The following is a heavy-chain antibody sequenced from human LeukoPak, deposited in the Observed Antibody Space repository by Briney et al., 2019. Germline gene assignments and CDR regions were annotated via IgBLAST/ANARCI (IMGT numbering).Heavy chain of an antibody. J-gene: IGHJ6*03. CDR1: GYTFTSYG. Sequence: GASVKVSCKASGYTFTSYGISWVRQAPGQGLEWMGWISAYNGNTNYAQKLQGRVTMTTDTSTSTAYMELRSLRSDDTAVYYCARDPASGYDFWSGYYSYYYYYMDVWGKGTTVTVSS. CDR3: ARDPASGYDFWSGYYSYYYYYMDV. V-gene: IGHV1-18*01. CDR2: ISAYNGNT. D-gene: IGHD3-3*01.